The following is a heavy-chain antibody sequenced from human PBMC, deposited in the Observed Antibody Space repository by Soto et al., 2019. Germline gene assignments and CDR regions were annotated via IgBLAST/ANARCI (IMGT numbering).Heavy chain of an antibody. D-gene: IGHD6-6*01. V-gene: IGHV3-30-3*01. CDR2: ISYDGSEK. Sequence: QVQLVESGGGVVQPGRSLRLSCAASGFTFSRHAMHWVRQAPVKGLEWVAVISYDGSEKYYADSVKGRFTISRDSSKNTLYRQMDSLGTEDTAVYYWARDVGRSSPPGWGQGTLVTVFS. CDR1: GFTFSRHA. CDR3: ARDVGRSSPPG. J-gene: IGHJ4*02.